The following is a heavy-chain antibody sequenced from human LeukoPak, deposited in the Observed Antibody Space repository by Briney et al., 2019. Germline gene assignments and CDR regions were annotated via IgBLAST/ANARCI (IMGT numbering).Heavy chain of an antibody. D-gene: IGHD3-22*01. CDR2: ISYDGNNE. V-gene: IGHV3-30*03. Sequence: GRSLRLSCAASGFTFDTYGMHWVRQAPGKGLEWVAVISYDGNNENYVDSVKGRFTISRDNSKNTLYLQMNSLRAEDTAVYYCATRSIYYYYFDYCGQGTLFSVSP. J-gene: IGHJ4*02. CDR3: ATRSIYYYYFDY. CDR1: GFTFDTYG.